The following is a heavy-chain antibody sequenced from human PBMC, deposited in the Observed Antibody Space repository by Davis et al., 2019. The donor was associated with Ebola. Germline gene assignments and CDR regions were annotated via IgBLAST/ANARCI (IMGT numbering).Heavy chain of an antibody. CDR3: ARHLGYCTNGVCYTAYNWFDP. Sequence: GSLRLSCTVSGGSISSSSYYWGWIRQPPGKGLEWIGSIYYSGSTYYNPSLKSRVTISVDTYKNQFSLKRSSVTAADTAVYYCARHLGYCTNGVCYTAYNWFDPWGQGTLVTVSS. J-gene: IGHJ5*02. CDR2: IYYSGST. D-gene: IGHD2-8*01. V-gene: IGHV4-39*01. CDR1: GGSISSSSYY.